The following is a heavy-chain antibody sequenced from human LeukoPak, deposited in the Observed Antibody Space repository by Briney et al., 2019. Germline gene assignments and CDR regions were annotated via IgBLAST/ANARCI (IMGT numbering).Heavy chain of an antibody. Sequence: GASVKVSCKASAYAFSSYGITWVRQAPGQGLEWMGWISAYNGNISYAQKVQGRVTMTTDTSTSTAYMELRSLRSDDTAVYYCARGTTHIVVVPAAIVDWFDPWGQGTLVTVSS. D-gene: IGHD2-2*01. J-gene: IGHJ5*02. CDR1: AYAFSSYG. CDR3: ARGTTHIVVVPAAIVDWFDP. CDR2: ISAYNGNI. V-gene: IGHV1-18*01.